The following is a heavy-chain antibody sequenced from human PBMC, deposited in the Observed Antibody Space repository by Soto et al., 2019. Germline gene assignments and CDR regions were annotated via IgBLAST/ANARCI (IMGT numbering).Heavy chain of an antibody. Sequence: QVQLVQSGAEVKKPGSSVKVSCKASGGTFSSYAISWVRQAPGQGLEWMGGIIPIFGTANYAQKFQGRVTIPADESTCLHDMELLVLRSEDTSVYYCASGRPGAMFYWCFDLWGRGTLVTVSS. CDR1: GGTFSSYA. CDR3: ASGRPGAMFYWCFDL. V-gene: IGHV1-69*12. J-gene: IGHJ2*01. D-gene: IGHD3-10*02. CDR2: IIPIFGTA.